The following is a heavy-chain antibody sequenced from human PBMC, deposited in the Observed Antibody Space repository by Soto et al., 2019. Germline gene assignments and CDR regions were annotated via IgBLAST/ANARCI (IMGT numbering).Heavy chain of an antibody. CDR3: ARDMRAVPWYGGVSSAFDI. J-gene: IGHJ3*02. D-gene: IGHD3-10*01. Sequence: LRLSFAASGFTFSSHWMQWVRQVPWQVLVWVSRTKTDGSTSYADSVKGRFTISRDNAKNTLYLQMNSLRAEDTAVYYCARDMRAVPWYGGVSSAFDIWGQGTRVTVSS. V-gene: IGHV3-74*01. CDR2: TKTDGST. CDR1: GFTFSSHW.